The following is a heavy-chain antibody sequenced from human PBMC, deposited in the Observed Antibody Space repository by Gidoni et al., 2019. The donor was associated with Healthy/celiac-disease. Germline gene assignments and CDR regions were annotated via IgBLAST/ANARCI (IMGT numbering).Heavy chain of an antibody. CDR1: GGSISSYY. CDR3: ARDPGDGGSGWSQFDY. V-gene: IGHV4-59*01. CDR2: IYYSGST. D-gene: IGHD6-19*01. J-gene: IGHJ4*02. Sequence: QVQLQESGPGLVKPSETLSLTCTVSGGSISSYYWSWIRQPPGKGLEWIGYIYYSGSTNYNPSLKSRVTISVDTSKNQFSLKLSSVTAADTAVYYCARDPGDGGSGWSQFDYWGQGTLVTVSS.